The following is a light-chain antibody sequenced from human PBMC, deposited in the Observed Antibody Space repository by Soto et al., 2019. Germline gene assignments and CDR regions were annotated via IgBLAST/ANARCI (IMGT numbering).Light chain of an antibody. Sequence: QSALTQPASVSGSPGQSITISCTGTSSDVGAYNYVSWYQQYPGKAPKLIIYEVNNRPSGVSSRFFGSKSGNTASLTISGLQAADEADYYCSSYTRASIPYVLGTGTKVTVL. J-gene: IGLJ1*01. CDR1: SSDVGAYNY. CDR2: EVN. CDR3: SSYTRASIPYV. V-gene: IGLV2-14*01.